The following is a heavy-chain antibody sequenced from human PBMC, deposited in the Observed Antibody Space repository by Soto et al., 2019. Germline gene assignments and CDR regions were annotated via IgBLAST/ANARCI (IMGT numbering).Heavy chain of an antibody. D-gene: IGHD5-12*01. CDR1: GFTVSTNY. CDR2: IYSGGNT. J-gene: IGHJ4*02. Sequence: PGGSLRLSCAASGFTVSTNYMSWVRQAPGKGLEWVSVIYSGGNTYYTDSVKGRFTISRDDAKNTLYLQMNSLRAEDTAVYYCASTIRDGYNYYFDYWGQGTLVTVSS. CDR3: ASTIRDGYNYYFDY. V-gene: IGHV3-53*01.